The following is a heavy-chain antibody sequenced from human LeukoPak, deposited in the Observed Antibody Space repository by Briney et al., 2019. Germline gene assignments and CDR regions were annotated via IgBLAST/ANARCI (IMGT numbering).Heavy chain of an antibody. CDR1: GFTFSSYS. CDR3: ANYCSTSSCPYY. Sequence: GGSLRLSCAASGFTFSSYSMNWVRQAPGKGLEWVSSISSSSSYIYYADSVKGRFTISRDNAKNSLYLQMNSLRAEDTAFYYCANYCSTSSCPYYWGQGTLVTVSS. V-gene: IGHV3-21*03. D-gene: IGHD2-2*01. J-gene: IGHJ4*02. CDR2: ISSSSSYI.